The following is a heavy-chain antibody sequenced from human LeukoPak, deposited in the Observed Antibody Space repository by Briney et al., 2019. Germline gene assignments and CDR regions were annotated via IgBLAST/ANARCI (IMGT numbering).Heavy chain of an antibody. D-gene: IGHD3-10*01. CDR2: ISASRGST. CDR1: GFTFSTYD. J-gene: IGHJ4*02. V-gene: IGHV3-23*01. CDR3: ANPFYGSGPRGY. Sequence: GGSLRLSCAASGFTFSTYDMTWVRQAPGKGLGWVSAISASRGSTYYADSVKGRFTISRDNSKNTLYLQMNSLRAEDTAIYYCANPFYGSGPRGYWGQGTLVTVSS.